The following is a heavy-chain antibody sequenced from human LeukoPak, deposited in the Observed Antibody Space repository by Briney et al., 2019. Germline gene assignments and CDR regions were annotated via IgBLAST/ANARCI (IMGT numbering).Heavy chain of an antibody. V-gene: IGHV4-59*08. CDR2: VYYSGIT. CDR1: GGSISTYY. Sequence: KPSETLSLTCSVSGGSISTYYWSWIRQPPGKGLEWIGYVYYSGITNYNPSLKSRVTISVDRSKNQFSLKLSSATAADTAVYYCARRLAVTGRYYFDYWGQGTLVTVSS. D-gene: IGHD6-19*01. CDR3: ARRLAVTGRYYFDY. J-gene: IGHJ4*02.